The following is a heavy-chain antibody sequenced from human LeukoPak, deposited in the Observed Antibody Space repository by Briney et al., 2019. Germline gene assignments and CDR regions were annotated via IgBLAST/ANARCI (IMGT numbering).Heavy chain of an antibody. D-gene: IGHD3-10*01. J-gene: IGHJ6*03. CDR1: GLTFSDAW. Sequence: PGGSLRLSCAVSGLTFSDAWLTWVRQAPGKGLEWVGRILGKGSGGTTAYAAPVQGRFTISRDDSKDTVYLEMNSLKTEDTAVYYCSWIRGALGFYFMDVCGKGTTVTISS. CDR2: ILGKGSGGTT. CDR3: SWIRGALGFYFMDV. V-gene: IGHV3-15*01.